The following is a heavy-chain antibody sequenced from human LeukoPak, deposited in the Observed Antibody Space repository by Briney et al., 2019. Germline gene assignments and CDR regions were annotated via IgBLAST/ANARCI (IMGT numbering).Heavy chain of an antibody. V-gene: IGHV4-34*01. CDR3: ARDYYDSINYYYYYMDV. CDR2: INHSGST. CDR1: GGSFSGYY. Sequence: PSETLSLTCAVYGGSFSGYYWSWIRQPPGKGLEWIGEINHSGSTNYNPSLKSRVTISVDTSKNQFSLKLSSVTAADTAVYYCARDYYDSINYYYYYMDVWGKGTTVTVSS. J-gene: IGHJ6*03. D-gene: IGHD3-22*01.